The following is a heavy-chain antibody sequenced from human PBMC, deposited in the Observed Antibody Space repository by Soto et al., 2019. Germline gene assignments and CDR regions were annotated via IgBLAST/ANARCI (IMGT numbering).Heavy chain of an antibody. V-gene: IGHV3-21*01. D-gene: IGHD2-15*01. J-gene: IGHJ3*02. CDR3: ARDQVVAANRDAFDI. CDR2: ISSSSSYI. CDR1: GFTFSSYS. Sequence: EVQLVESGGGQVKPGGSLRLSCAASGFTFSSYSMNWVRQAPGKGLEWVSSISSSSSYIYYADSVKGRFTISRDNAKNSLYLQMNSLRAEDTAVYYCARDQVVAANRDAFDIWGQGTMVTVSS.